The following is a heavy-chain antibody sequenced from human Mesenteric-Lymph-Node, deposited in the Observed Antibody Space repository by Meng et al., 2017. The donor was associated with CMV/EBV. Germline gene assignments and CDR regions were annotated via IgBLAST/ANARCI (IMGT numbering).Heavy chain of an antibody. D-gene: IGHD5-18*01. V-gene: IGHV4-34*01. CDR2: INHSGST. J-gene: IGHJ4*02. CDR1: GGSFSGYY. Sequence: LTCAVYGGSFSGYYWSWIRQPPGKGLEWIGDINHSGSTNYNPSLKSRVTISVDTSKNQFSLKLSSVTAADTAVYYCAVRGYSYGYKDYWGQGTLVTVSS. CDR3: AVRGYSYGYKDY.